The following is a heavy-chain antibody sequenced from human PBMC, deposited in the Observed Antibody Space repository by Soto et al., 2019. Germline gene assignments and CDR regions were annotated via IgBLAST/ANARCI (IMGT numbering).Heavy chain of an antibody. CDR3: AIPEEIVGATDYYYYGMDV. J-gene: IGHJ6*02. Sequence: EVQLVESGGGLVQPGGSLRLSCAASGFTFSSYWMHWVRQAPGKGLVWVSRINSDGSSTSYADSVKGRFTISRDNAKNTLYLQMNSLRAEDTAVYYCAIPEEIVGATDYYYYGMDVWGQGTTVTVSS. CDR1: GFTFSSYW. V-gene: IGHV3-74*01. CDR2: INSDGSST. D-gene: IGHD1-26*01.